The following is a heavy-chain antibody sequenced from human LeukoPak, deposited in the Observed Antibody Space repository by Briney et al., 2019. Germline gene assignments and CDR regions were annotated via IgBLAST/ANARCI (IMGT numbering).Heavy chain of an antibody. V-gene: IGHV3-23*01. Sequence: GGSLRLSCAASGFIFRNYYMSWVRQAPGKGLEWVSAINGSGNSTYYADSVQGRFTISRDNSKNTLYLQMNSLRAEDTAVYYCCDGMDVWGQGTTVAVSS. CDR1: GFIFRNYY. J-gene: IGHJ6*02. CDR2: INGSGNST. CDR3: CDGMDV.